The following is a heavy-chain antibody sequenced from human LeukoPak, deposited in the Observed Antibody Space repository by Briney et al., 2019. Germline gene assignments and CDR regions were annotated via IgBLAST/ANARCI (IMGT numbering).Heavy chain of an antibody. CDR1: GFTFSSYG. V-gene: IGHV3-33*06. CDR3: AKGTPTLDC. CDR2: IWYDGSNK. Sequence: GGSLRLSCAASGFTFSSYGMHWVRQAPGKGLEWVAVIWYDGSNKYYADSVKGRFTISRDNSKNTLYLQMNSLRAEDAAVYFCAKGTPTLDCWGQGTRVTVSS. D-gene: IGHD3-16*01. J-gene: IGHJ4*02.